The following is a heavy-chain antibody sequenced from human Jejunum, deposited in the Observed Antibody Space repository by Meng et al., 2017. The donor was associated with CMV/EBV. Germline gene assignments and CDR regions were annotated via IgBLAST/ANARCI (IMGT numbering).Heavy chain of an antibody. J-gene: IGHJ3*02. V-gene: IGHV3-7*03. Sequence: SCWMNWVRQAPGKGLEWVAYIGLDGSEQHYVGSVKGRFTISRDNVKNTLYLQMNSLRDEDTAMYYCARGYDSSGYYQKDGALDIWGQGTMVTVSS. CDR2: IGLDGSEQ. CDR3: ARGYDSSGYYQKDGALDI. CDR1: SCW. D-gene: IGHD3-22*01.